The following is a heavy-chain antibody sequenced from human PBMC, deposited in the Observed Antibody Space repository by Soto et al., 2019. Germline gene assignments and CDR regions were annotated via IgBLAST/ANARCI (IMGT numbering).Heavy chain of an antibody. CDR1: GGTFSSYA. V-gene: IGHV1-69*13. D-gene: IGHD3-3*01. J-gene: IGHJ5*02. CDR2: IIPIFGTA. CDR3: ARDIFGVVEMGWFEP. Sequence: SVKVSCKASGGTFSSYAISWVRQAPGQGLEWMGGIIPIFGTANYAQKFQGRVTITADESTSTAYMELSSLRSEDTAVYYCARDIFGVVEMGWFEPWGQGTLVTVSS.